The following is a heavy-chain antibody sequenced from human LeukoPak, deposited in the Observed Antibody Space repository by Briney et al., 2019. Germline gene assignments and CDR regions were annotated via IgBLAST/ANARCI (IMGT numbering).Heavy chain of an antibody. D-gene: IGHD7-27*01. J-gene: IGHJ4*02. CDR2: ISSSGSTI. Sequence: GGSLRLSCAASGFTFSSYEMNWVRQAPGKGLEWVSYISSSGSTIYYADSVKGRFTISRDNAKNSLYLQMNSLRAEDTAVYYCARVGRLGTHDYWGQGTLVTVSS. CDR3: ARVGRLGTHDY. V-gene: IGHV3-48*03. CDR1: GFTFSSYE.